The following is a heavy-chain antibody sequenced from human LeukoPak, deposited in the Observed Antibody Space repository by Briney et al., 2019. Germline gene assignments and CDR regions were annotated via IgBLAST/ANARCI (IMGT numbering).Heavy chain of an antibody. CDR1: GFTFSSCA. CDR2: VGGNGRNT. CDR3: AKDQESYDSWSGYYID. V-gene: IGHV3-23*01. D-gene: IGHD3-3*01. J-gene: IGHJ4*02. Sequence: GGSLRLSCAASGFTFSSCAMSWVRQASGKGLEYVSAVGGNGRNTYYADSVKGRFTISRDNSKNTLYLQMNSLRAEDTAIYYCAKDQESYDSWSGYYIDWGQGTVVTVSS.